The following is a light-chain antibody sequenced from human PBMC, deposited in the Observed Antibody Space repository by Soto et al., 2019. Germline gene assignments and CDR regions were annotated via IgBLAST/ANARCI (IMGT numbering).Light chain of an antibody. V-gene: IGKV3-20*01. Sequence: EIVLTQSPGTLSLSPGERATLSCRAIQSVTSSYLAWYQQKPGQAPRLLIYGASSRATGIPDRFSGSGSGTDFTLTISRLEPEDFAVYSCQQYGSSPFTFGPGNKVDIK. J-gene: IGKJ3*01. CDR3: QQYGSSPFT. CDR1: QSVTSSY. CDR2: GAS.